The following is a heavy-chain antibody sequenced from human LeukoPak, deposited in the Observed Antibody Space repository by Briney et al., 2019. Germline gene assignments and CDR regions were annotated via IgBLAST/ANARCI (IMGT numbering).Heavy chain of an antibody. CDR3: ARGSVAGNDYYYYYGMDV. J-gene: IGHJ6*02. Sequence: GGSLRLSCAASGFTFSSYGMHWVRQAPGKGLEWVAVIWYDGSNKYYADSVKGRFTISRDNSKNTLYLQMNSLRAEDTAVYYCARGSVAGNDYYYYYGMDVWGQGTTVTVSS. CDR1: GFTFSSYG. D-gene: IGHD6-19*01. CDR2: IWYDGSNK. V-gene: IGHV3-33*01.